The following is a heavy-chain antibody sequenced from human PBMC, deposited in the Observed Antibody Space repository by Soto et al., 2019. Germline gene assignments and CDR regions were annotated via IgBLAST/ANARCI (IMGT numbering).Heavy chain of an antibody. J-gene: IGHJ5*02. Sequence: QVQLVQSGAEVKKPGASVKVSCKASGYTFTSYAMHWVRQAPGQRLEWMGWINAGNGNTKYLQKFQGRISITSDTSASTAYMELTSLRSEDTAVYYCARDRSPKSGWYWFDPWVQGTLVTVSS. CDR2: INAGNGNT. CDR3: ARDRSPKSGWYWFDP. CDR1: GYTFTSYA. V-gene: IGHV1-3*01. D-gene: IGHD2-15*01.